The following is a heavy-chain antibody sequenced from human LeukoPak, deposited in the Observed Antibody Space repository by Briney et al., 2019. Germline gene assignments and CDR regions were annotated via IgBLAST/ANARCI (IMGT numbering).Heavy chain of an antibody. CDR2: IIPIFGTA. CDR1: GGTFSSYA. J-gene: IGHJ4*02. V-gene: IGHV1-69*01. CDR3: ASTIALGFSRAIGVDY. D-gene: IGHD2-2*01. Sequence: SVKVSCKASGGTFSSYAISWVRQAPGQGLEWMGGIIPIFGTANYAQKFQGRVTITADESTSTAYMELSSLRSEDTAVYYCASTIALGFSRAIGVDYWGQGTLVTVSS.